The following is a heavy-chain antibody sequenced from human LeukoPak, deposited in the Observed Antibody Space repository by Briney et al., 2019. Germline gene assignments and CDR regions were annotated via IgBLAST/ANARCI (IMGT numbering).Heavy chain of an antibody. Sequence: ASVKVSCKASGYTFTSYYMHWVRQAPGQGLEWMGIINPSGGSTSYAQKFQGRVTMTTDTSTSTAYMELRSLRSDDTAVYYCARDQTYYDFWSGYYTGRAFDIWGQGTMVTVSS. CDR1: GYTFTSYY. CDR2: INPSGGST. J-gene: IGHJ3*02. CDR3: ARDQTYYDFWSGYYTGRAFDI. V-gene: IGHV1-46*01. D-gene: IGHD3-3*01.